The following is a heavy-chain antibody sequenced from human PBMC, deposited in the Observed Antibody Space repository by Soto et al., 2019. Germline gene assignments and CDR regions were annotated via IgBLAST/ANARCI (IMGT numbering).Heavy chain of an antibody. CDR2: IYTSGST. D-gene: IGHD6-13*01. J-gene: IGHJ6*02. CDR3: ARVPVAAAGIADYYYYYGMDV. CDR1: GGSISSYY. V-gene: IGHV4-4*07. Sequence: KPSEPLSLTCTVSGGSISSYYWSWIRQPAGKGLEWIGRIYTSGSTNYNPSLKSRVTMSVDSPKNQFSLKLSSVTTADTAVYYCARVPVAAAGIADYYYYYGMDVWGQGTKVT.